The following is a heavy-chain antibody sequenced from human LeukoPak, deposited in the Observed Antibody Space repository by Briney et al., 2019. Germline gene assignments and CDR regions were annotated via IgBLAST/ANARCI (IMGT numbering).Heavy chain of an antibody. CDR2: ISKDGSTT. V-gene: IGHV3-74*01. CDR1: GFTFSACA. D-gene: IGHD2-21*01. CDR3: ARGASSGFRIDY. J-gene: IGHJ4*02. Sequence: GGSLRLSCAASGFTFSACAMSWVRQAPGKGLEWVSRISKDGSTTNYADSVKGRFTISRDNARNTLYLQMNSLTAEDTALYYCARGASSGFRIDYWGQGTLVTVSS.